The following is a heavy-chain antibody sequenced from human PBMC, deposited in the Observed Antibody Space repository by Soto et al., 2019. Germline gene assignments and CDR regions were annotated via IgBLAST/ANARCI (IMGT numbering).Heavy chain of an antibody. Sequence: GESLKISCKGSGYSFTSYWIGWVRQMPGKGLEWMGIIYPGDSDTRYSPSFQGQVTISADKSISTAYLQWSSLKASDTAMYYCARSRWVSVQQLALTFDYWGQGTLVTVSS. V-gene: IGHV5-51*01. CDR3: ARSRWVSVQQLALTFDY. CDR2: IYPGDSDT. D-gene: IGHD6-13*01. CDR1: GYSFTSYW. J-gene: IGHJ4*02.